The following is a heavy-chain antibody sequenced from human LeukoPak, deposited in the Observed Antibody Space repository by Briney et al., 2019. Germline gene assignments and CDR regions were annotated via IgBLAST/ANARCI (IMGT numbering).Heavy chain of an antibody. D-gene: IGHD3-22*01. CDR3: ARAHYDSSGYYYTPPYGMDV. CDR2: IIPIFGTA. V-gene: IGHV1-69*13. J-gene: IGHJ6*02. CDR1: GGTFSSYA. Sequence: SVKVSCKASGGTFSSYAISWERQAPGQGLEWMGGIIPIFGTANYAQKFQGRVTITADESTSTAYMELSSLRSEDTAVYYCARAHYDSSGYYYTPPYGMDVWGQGTTVTVSS.